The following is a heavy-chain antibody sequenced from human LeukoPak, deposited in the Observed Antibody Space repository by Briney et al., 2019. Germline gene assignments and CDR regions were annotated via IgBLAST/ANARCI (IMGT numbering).Heavy chain of an antibody. V-gene: IGHV4-39*07. CDR2: IYYSGST. CDR1: GGSISSSSYY. D-gene: IGHD2-2*02. Sequence: SETLSLTCTVSGGSISSSSYYWGWIRQPPGKGLEWIGSIYYSGSTYYNPSLKSRVTISVDTSKNQFSLKLSSVTAADTAVYYCAREGVVVPAAKPNWFDPWGQGTLVTVSS. CDR3: AREGVVVPAAKPNWFDP. J-gene: IGHJ5*02.